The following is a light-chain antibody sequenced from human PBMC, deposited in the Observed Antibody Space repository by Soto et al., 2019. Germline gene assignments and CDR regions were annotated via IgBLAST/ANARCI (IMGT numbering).Light chain of an antibody. CDR3: SSYTTSITLV. V-gene: IGLV2-14*03. J-gene: IGLJ2*01. CDR2: DVI. Sequence: QSVLTQPASVSGSPGQSITISCTGTSSDVGAFNYVSWYQQHPGQAPKLIIYDVINRPSGVSNRFSGSKPGNTASLTISGLQTEDEGDYYCSSYTTSITLVFGGGTKLTVL. CDR1: SSDVGAFNY.